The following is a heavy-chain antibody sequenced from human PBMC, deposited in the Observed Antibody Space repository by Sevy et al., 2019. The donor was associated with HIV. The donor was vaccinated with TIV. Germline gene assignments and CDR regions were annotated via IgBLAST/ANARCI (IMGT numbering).Heavy chain of an antibody. V-gene: IGHV3-73*01. J-gene: IGHJ4*02. CDR1: GFTFSGST. D-gene: IGHD6-19*01. Sequence: GGSLRLSCAASGFTFSGSTMHWVRQASGKGLEWVGRIRSKANTYATAYAASVKGRLSISRDDSKNTAYLQMNSLKTEDTAEYYCSRQVVAVAGDYFDYWGQGTLVTVSS. CDR3: SRQVVAVAGDYFDY. CDR2: IRSKANTYAT.